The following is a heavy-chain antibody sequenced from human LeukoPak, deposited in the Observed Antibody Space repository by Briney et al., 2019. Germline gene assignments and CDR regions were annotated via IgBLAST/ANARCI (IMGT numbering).Heavy chain of an antibody. CDR3: ARGNWLGVTTPTN. Sequence: PSETLSLTCTVSGGSISSGDYYWSWIRQPPGKGLEWIGYIYYSGSTYYNPSLKSRVTISVDTSKNQLSLKLSSVTAADTAVYYCARGNWLGVTTPTNWGQGTLVTVSS. J-gene: IGHJ4*02. D-gene: IGHD4-11*01. CDR2: IYYSGST. CDR1: GGSISSGDYY. V-gene: IGHV4-30-4*01.